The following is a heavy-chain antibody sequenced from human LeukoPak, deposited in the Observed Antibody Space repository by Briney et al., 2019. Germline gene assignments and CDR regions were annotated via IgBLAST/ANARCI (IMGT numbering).Heavy chain of an antibody. J-gene: IGHJ6*03. V-gene: IGHV3-48*03. CDR2: ISSSGSTI. CDR3: AKAEVGATTYYYYYYMDV. CDR1: GFTFSSYE. D-gene: IGHD1-26*01. Sequence: PGGSLRLSCAASGFTFSSYEMNWVRQAPGKGLEWVSYISSSGSTIYYADSVKGRFTISRDNSKNTLYLQMNSLRAEDTAVYYCAKAEVGATTYYYYYYMDVWGKGTTVTISS.